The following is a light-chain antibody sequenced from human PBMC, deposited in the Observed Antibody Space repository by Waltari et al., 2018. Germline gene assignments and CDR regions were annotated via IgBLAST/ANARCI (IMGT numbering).Light chain of an antibody. CDR2: VNSDGSH. J-gene: IGLJ3*02. CDR1: SGHSSNV. Sequence: QLVLTQSPSASASLGASVKLTYTLSSGHSSNVIAWLQQQPEKGPRYLMKVNSDGSHSKGDKIPARFSGSSSGAEHYLTISSLQSEDEADYYCQTGGHGTWVFGGGTKLTVL. CDR3: QTGGHGTWV. V-gene: IGLV4-69*01.